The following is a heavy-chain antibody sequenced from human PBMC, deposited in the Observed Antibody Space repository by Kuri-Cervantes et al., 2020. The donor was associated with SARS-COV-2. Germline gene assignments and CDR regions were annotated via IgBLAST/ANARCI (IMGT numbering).Heavy chain of an antibody. J-gene: IGHJ4*02. D-gene: IGHD1-26*01. CDR1: GGSISSSNW. CDR2: INHSGST. Sequence: SETLSLTCAVSGGSISSSNWWSWIRQPPGKGLEWIGEINHSGSTNYNPSLKSRVTISVDTSKNQFSLKLSSVTAADTAVYYCARVNPGSYLPFDYWGQGTLVTVSS. CDR3: ARVNPGSYLPFDY. V-gene: IGHV4-4*02.